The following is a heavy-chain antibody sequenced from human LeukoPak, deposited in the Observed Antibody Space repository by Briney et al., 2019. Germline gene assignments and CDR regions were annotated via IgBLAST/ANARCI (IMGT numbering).Heavy chain of an antibody. Sequence: GGSLRLSRAASGFTFSSYAMSWVRQAPGKGLEWVSAISGSGGSTYYADSVKGRFTISRDNSKNTLYLQMNSLRAEDTAVYYWAKDKPPREATGAFDVWGQGTMVTASS. CDR2: ISGSGGST. D-gene: IGHD1-1*01. J-gene: IGHJ3*01. V-gene: IGHV3-23*01. CDR1: GFTFSSYA. CDR3: AKDKPPREATGAFDV.